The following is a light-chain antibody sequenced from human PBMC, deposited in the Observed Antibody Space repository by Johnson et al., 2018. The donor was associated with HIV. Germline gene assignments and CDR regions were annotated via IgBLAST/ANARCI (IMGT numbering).Light chain of an antibody. CDR1: SCDIGNNY. CDR3: GTWDSRLSAYV. CDR2: DNY. J-gene: IGLJ1*01. Sequence: QSVLTQPPSVSAAPGQKVSISCSGNSCDIGNNYVSSHQQLPGTAPKLLIYDNYKRPSGIPDRFSGSKSGTSATLGITGLQTGDEADYYCGTWDSRLSAYVFGAGTKVTVL. V-gene: IGLV1-51*01.